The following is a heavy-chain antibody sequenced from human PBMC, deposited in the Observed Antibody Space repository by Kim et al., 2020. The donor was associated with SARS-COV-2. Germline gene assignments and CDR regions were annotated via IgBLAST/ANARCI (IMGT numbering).Heavy chain of an antibody. J-gene: IGHJ4*02. Sequence: AQKFQGRVTITADKSTSTAYMELSSLRSEDTAVYYCARDRFYGGNSMADYWGQGTLVTVSS. D-gene: IGHD4-17*01. V-gene: IGHV1-69*04. CDR3: ARDRFYGGNSMADY.